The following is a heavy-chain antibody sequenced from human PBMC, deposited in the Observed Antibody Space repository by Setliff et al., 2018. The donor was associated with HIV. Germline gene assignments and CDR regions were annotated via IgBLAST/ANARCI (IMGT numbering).Heavy chain of an antibody. J-gene: IGHJ6*03. CDR3: ARVESSNSWGNYYYYMDV. Sequence: ASVKVSCKASGYIFSNFAMHWVRQVPGPRLEWMGWINAGDGNTKYSQNIQGRVTITRDTSATTVYMELSRLRSEDTAVYYCARVESSNSWGNYYYYMDVWGKGTTVTVSS. D-gene: IGHD6-6*01. V-gene: IGHV1-3*01. CDR2: INAGDGNT. CDR1: GYIFSNFA.